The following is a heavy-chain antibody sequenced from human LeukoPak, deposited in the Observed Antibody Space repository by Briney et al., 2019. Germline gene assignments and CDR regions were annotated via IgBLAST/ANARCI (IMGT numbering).Heavy chain of an antibody. V-gene: IGHV4-34*01. D-gene: IGHD2-2*01. Sequence: GSLRLSCTGSEFTFSSRAIEWVRQPPGKGLEWIGEINHSGSTNYNPSLKSRVTISVDTSKNQFSLKLSSVTAADTAVYYCARRSGHIVVVPAAIQFDYWGQGTLVTVSS. CDR1: EFTFSSRA. CDR2: INHSGST. CDR3: ARRSGHIVVVPAAIQFDY. J-gene: IGHJ4*02.